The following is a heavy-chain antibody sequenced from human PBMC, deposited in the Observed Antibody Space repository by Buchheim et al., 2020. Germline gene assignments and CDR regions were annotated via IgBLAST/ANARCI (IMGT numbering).Heavy chain of an antibody. V-gene: IGHV4-59*01. CDR3: ARVPGGYSGYGYFDY. J-gene: IGHJ4*02. CDR1: GGSISSYY. D-gene: IGHD5-12*01. CDR2: IYYSGST. Sequence: QVQLQESGPGLVKPSETLSLTCTVSGGSISSYYWSWIRQPPGKGLEWIGYIYYSGSTNYNPSLKSRVTISVDTSKNQFSLKLSSVTAADTAVYYCARVPGGYSGYGYFDYWGQGTL.